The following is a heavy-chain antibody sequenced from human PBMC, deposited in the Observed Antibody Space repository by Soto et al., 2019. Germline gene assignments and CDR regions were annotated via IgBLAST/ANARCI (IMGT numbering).Heavy chain of an antibody. V-gene: IGHV3-21*01. Sequence: GGSLRLSCAVSGFTLSSYSMNWVRQAPGKGLEWVSSISSSSSYIYQADSVKGRFTISRDNAKNSLYLQMNSLRAEDTAVYYCARDRGGYTLFGVVTAFDYWGQGTLVTVSS. CDR3: ARDRGGYTLFGVVTAFDY. CDR2: ISSSSSYI. CDR1: GFTLSSYS. J-gene: IGHJ4*02. D-gene: IGHD3-3*01.